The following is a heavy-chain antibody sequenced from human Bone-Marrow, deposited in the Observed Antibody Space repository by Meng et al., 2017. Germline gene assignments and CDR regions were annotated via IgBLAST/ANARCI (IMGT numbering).Heavy chain of an antibody. J-gene: IGHJ4*02. CDR1: GGSFSAYD. CDR2: INHSGST. V-gene: IGHV4-34*01. D-gene: IGHD2-21*01. Sequence: VQVQQWGAGLLKPSVTLSLTCAFSGGSFSAYDWSWIRQPPGKGLEWLGQINHSGSTNDNLSLKSRVTISIDTSRNQLSLKLSSVTAADTAVYYCRLAYCMGDCVDYWGQGTLVTVSS. CDR3: RLAYCMGDCVDY.